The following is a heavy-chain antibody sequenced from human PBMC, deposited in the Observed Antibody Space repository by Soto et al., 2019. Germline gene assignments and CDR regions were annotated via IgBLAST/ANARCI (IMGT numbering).Heavy chain of an antibody. CDR3: ARDRRWLPRGPNNWLDL. V-gene: IGHV4-30-4*01. CDR2: IYYDGNS. D-gene: IGHD5-12*01. J-gene: IGHJ5*02. CDR1: GGSINSGDYY. Sequence: PSATRSLTWTVSGGSINSGDYYWTWFRQPPGKGLEWIGYIYYDGNSQHNPSLKSRVTMSIDTSKNQFSLNLSSVTAADTAVYYCARDRRWLPRGPNNWLDLWGQGTQVTVSS.